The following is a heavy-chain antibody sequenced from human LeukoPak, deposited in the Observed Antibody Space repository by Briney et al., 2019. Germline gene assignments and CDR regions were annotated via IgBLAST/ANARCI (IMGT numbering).Heavy chain of an antibody. CDR1: GGSFSGNY. D-gene: IGHD3-16*01. J-gene: IGHJ4*02. Sequence: SETLSLTCVVYGGSFSGNYWSWIRQPPGKGLEWIGEINNSGSTNYNPSLKSRVTISVDTSKNQFSPKLSSVTAADTAVYYCARGYNRGSYYNYWGQGTLVTVSS. V-gene: IGHV4-34*01. CDR2: INNSGST. CDR3: ARGYNRGSYYNY.